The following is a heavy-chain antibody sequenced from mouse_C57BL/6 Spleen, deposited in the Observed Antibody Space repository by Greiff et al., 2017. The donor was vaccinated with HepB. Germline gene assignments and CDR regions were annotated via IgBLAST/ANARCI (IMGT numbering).Heavy chain of an antibody. CDR2: IYPRSGTT. CDR1: GYTFTSYG. Sequence: VQLQQSGAELARPGASVKLSCKASGYTFTSYGISWVKQRTGQGLEWIGEIYPRSGTTYYNEKLNGKATLTADKSSSTAYMELRSLTSEDSAVYYCARWYAMDYWGQGTSVTVSS. J-gene: IGHJ4*01. V-gene: IGHV1-81*01. CDR3: ARWYAMDY.